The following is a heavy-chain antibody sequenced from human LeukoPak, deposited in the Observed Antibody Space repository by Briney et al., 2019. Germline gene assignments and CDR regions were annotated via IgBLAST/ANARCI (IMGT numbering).Heavy chain of an antibody. CDR1: GGSFSGYY. J-gene: IGHJ1*01. V-gene: IGHV4-34*01. CDR2: INHIGST. Sequence: SEPLSLTCAVSGGSFSGYYWSWIRQSPGKGLEWMAEINHIGSTNYNPSLNRRVTISADTSKNRFSLRLTSVTPADTGLYYCERGGSFFYGSASLDYFQHWGQGTLVTVSS. D-gene: IGHD3-10*01. CDR3: ERGGSFFYGSASLDYFQH.